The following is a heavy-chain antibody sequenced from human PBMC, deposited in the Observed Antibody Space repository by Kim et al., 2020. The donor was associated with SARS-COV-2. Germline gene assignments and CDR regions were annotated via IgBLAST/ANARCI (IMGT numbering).Heavy chain of an antibody. Sequence: GGSLRLSCAASGFSFRSFEMNWFRQAPGKGLEWVSYISDSGTSIYYADSVRGRFTISRDNARDSLFLQMNTLRGEDTGIYYCARDVMAASDYWGQGTLVT. CDR3: ARDVMAASDY. CDR2: ISDSGTSI. D-gene: IGHD2-21*01. CDR1: GFSFRSFE. J-gene: IGHJ4*02. V-gene: IGHV3-48*03.